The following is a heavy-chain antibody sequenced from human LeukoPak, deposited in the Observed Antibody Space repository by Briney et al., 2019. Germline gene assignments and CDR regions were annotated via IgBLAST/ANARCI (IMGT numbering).Heavy chain of an antibody. CDR1: GFTFSSYS. J-gene: IGHJ3*01. CDR3: ARQFLAGSTFHAFDL. CDR2: VDSSGNT. Sequence: GSLRLSCAASGFTFSSYSMNWVRQAPGKGLEWIGHVDSSGNTNYNPSLESRVTMSVDTSKEQFSLKLTSVTAADMAVYFCARQFLAGSTFHAFDLWGQGTRVTVSS. V-gene: IGHV4-59*10. D-gene: IGHD1-26*01.